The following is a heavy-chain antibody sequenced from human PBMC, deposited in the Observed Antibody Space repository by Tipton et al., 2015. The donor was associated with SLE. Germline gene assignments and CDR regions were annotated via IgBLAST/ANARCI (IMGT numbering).Heavy chain of an antibody. Sequence: TLSLTCTVSGGSMRSYSWSWIRQPPGKGLEWIGYIYYSGSTNYNPSLKSRVTMSVDTSNNQFSLKLSSVTAADTAVYYCARESVDWYFGLWGRGTLVTVSS. CDR1: GGSMRSYS. CDR2: IYYSGST. CDR3: ARESVDWYFGL. J-gene: IGHJ2*01. V-gene: IGHV4-59*12. D-gene: IGHD2-15*01.